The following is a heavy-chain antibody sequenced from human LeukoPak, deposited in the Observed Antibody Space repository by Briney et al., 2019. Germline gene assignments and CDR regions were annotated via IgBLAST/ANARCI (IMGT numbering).Heavy chain of an antibody. CDR1: GYSFTGYY. J-gene: IGHJ3*02. D-gene: IGHD2-2*01. CDR3: ARFVVVPAAISDAFDI. CDR2: INPNSGGT. Sequence: ASVKVSCKASGYSFTGYYMHWVRQAPGQGLEWMGWINPNSGGTSYAQKFQGRVTMTRDTSISTAYMELSRLRSDDTAVYYCARFVVVPAAISDAFDIWGQGTMVTVSS. V-gene: IGHV1-2*02.